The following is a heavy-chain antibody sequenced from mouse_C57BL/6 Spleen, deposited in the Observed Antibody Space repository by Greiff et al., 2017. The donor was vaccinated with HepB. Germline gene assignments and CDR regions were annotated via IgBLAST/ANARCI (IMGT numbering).Heavy chain of an antibody. D-gene: IGHD1-1*01. V-gene: IGHV1-82*01. CDR3: ARGYYYGSSYDY. J-gene: IGHJ2*01. CDR1: GYAFSSSW. CDR2: IYPGDGDT. Sequence: VQLQQSGPELVKPGASVKISCKASGYAFSSSWMNWVKQRPGKGLEWIGRIYPGDGDTNYNGKFKGKATLTADKSSSTAYMQLRSLTSEDSAVYFCARGYYYGSSYDYWGQGTTLTVSS.